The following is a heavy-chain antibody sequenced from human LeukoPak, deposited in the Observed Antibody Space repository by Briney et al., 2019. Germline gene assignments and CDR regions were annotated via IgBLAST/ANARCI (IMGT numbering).Heavy chain of an antibody. CDR2: ISSSSSTI. Sequence: PGGSLRLSCAASGFTFSSYSMNWVRQAPGKGLEWVSYISSSSSTIYYADSVKGRFTISRDNAKNSLYLQMNSLRAEDTAVYYCARMPQKWLYDAFDIWGQGTMVTVSS. J-gene: IGHJ3*02. CDR3: ARMPQKWLYDAFDI. CDR1: GFTFSSYS. D-gene: IGHD3-22*01. V-gene: IGHV3-48*01.